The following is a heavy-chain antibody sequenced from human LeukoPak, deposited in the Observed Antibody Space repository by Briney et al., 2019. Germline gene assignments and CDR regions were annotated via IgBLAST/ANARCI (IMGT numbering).Heavy chain of an antibody. CDR2: ISFDGNNK. Sequence: QPGESLRLSCAASGFTFSSDAMHWVRQAPGKGLEWVAVISFDGNNKYYADSVKGRFTISRDNSKNTLYLQMNSLRAEDTAVYYCARDPASNGLIDYRGQGTLVTVSS. CDR3: ARDPASNGLIDY. CDR1: GFTFSSDA. V-gene: IGHV3-30-3*01. D-gene: IGHD3-22*01. J-gene: IGHJ4*02.